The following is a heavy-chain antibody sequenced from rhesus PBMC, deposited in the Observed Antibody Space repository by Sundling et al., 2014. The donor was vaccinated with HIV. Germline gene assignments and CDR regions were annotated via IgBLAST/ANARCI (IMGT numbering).Heavy chain of an antibody. CDR3: ARELLINDGLDS. J-gene: IGHJ6*01. CDR2: ISGNSRKT. V-gene: IGHV3-110*01. D-gene: IGHD3-16*01. Sequence: EVQLMESGGGLVQPGGSLRLSCVASGFSFRNHHMDWVRQAPGKGLQWVSSISGNSRKTLYSDSVKGRFTISRDNAKNIVYLQMNSLRAEDTAVYYCARELLINDGLDSWGQGVVVTVSS. CDR1: GFSFRNHH.